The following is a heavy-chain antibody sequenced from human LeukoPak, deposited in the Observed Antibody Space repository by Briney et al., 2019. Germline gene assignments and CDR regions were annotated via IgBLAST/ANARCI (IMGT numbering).Heavy chain of an antibody. J-gene: IGHJ4*02. CDR1: GFTFSSYS. D-gene: IGHD1-1*01. Sequence: GGSLRLSCVASGFTFSSYSMNWVRQAPGKGLEWVSSISSSSSYKYYTDSVKGRFTISRDNAKNSLYLQMNSQRAEDTAVYYCARSAAGTYYRGQGTLVTVSS. CDR2: ISSSSSYK. V-gene: IGHV3-21*01. CDR3: ARSAAGTYY.